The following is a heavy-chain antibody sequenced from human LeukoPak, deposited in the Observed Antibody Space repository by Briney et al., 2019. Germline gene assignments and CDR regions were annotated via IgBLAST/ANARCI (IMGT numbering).Heavy chain of an antibody. D-gene: IGHD3-10*02. CDR2: ISSSGSTI. CDR1: GFTFNMYT. J-gene: IGHJ6*04. Sequence: GSLRLSCAASGFTFNMYTMNWVRQAPGKGLEWVSYISSSGSTIYYADSVKGRFTISRDNAKNSLYLQMNSLRAEDTAVYYCAELGITMIGGVWGKGTTVTISS. CDR3: AELGITMIGGV. V-gene: IGHV3-48*04.